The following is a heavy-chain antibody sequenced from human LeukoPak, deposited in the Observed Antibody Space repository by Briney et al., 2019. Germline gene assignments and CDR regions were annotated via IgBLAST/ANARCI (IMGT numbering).Heavy chain of an antibody. CDR1: GVTFSSYA. J-gene: IGHJ4*02. D-gene: IGHD6-19*01. Sequence: GGSLRLSCAASGVTFSSYAMSWVRQAPGKGLEWVSHIHYSPGYTYYADSVKGRFTISRDNSKNTLYLQMNSLRAEDTAVYYCAKGYSGAWYDFDSWGQGTLVTVSS. CDR2: IHYSPGYT. CDR3: AKGYSGAWYDFDS. V-gene: IGHV3-23*01.